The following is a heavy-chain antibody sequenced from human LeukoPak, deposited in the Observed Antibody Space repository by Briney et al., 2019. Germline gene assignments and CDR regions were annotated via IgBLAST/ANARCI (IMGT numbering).Heavy chain of an antibody. CDR3: ARGGKIVVVRKYFDY. Sequence: GASVKVSCKASGYTFTSYAMHWVRQAPGQRLEWMGWINAGNGNTKYSQKFQGRVTITRDTSASTAYMEPSSLRSEDTAVYYCARGGKIVVVRKYFDYWGQGTMVTVSS. J-gene: IGHJ4*02. CDR2: INAGNGNT. CDR1: GYTFTSYA. D-gene: IGHD3-22*01. V-gene: IGHV1-3*01.